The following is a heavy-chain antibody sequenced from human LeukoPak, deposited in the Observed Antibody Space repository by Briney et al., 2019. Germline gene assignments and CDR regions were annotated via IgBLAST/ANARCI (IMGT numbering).Heavy chain of an antibody. CDR2: INHSGST. D-gene: IGHD3-10*01. J-gene: IGHJ4*02. Sequence: SETLSLTCAVYGGSFSGYYWSWIRQPPVKGLEWIGEINHSGSTNYNPSLKSRVTISVDTSKNQFSLKLSSVTAADTAVYYCARGLPPPTELLWFGELAYYFDYWGQGTLVTVSS. CDR1: GGSFSGYY. V-gene: IGHV4-34*01. CDR3: ARGLPPPTELLWFGELAYYFDY.